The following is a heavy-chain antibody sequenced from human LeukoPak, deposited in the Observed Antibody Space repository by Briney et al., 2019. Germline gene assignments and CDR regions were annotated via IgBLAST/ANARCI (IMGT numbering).Heavy chain of an antibody. D-gene: IGHD5-12*01. V-gene: IGHV4-59*01. CDR3: ARMKVATSFYYYYYMDV. CDR1: GGSISSYY. J-gene: IGHJ6*03. Sequence: SETLSLTCTVSGGSISSYYWSWIRQPPGKGLEWIGYIYYSGSTNYNPSLKSRVTISVDTSKNQFSLKLSSVTAADTAVYYCARMKVATSFYYYYYMDVWGKGTTVTISS. CDR2: IYYSGST.